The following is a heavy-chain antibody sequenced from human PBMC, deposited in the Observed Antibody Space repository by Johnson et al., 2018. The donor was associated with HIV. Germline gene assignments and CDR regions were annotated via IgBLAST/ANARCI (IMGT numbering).Heavy chain of an antibody. Sequence: VQLVESGGGVVRPGGSLRLSCAASGFTFSSYAMSWVRQAPGKGLAWVSSISGSGGTISYADSVKGRFTISRDNAKNSLYLQMNSLRAEDTAVYYCARTDSAPAHDAFDIWGQGTMVTVSS. CDR3: ARTDSAPAHDAFDI. V-gene: IGHV3-48*04. D-gene: IGHD4-11*01. J-gene: IGHJ3*02. CDR1: GFTFSSYA. CDR2: ISGSGGTI.